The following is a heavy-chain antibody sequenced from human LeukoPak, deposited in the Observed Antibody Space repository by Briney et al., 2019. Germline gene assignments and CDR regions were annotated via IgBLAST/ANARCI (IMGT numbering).Heavy chain of an antibody. CDR2: ISWNSGSI. Sequence: PGGSLRLSCAASGFTFDDYAMHWVRQAPGKGLEWVAAISWNSGSIGYADSVKGRFTISRDNAKNYLHLQMNSLRAEDTALYYCAKGSYYDILTGYYEFDYWGQGTLVTVSS. J-gene: IGHJ4*02. D-gene: IGHD3-9*01. CDR3: AKGSYYDILTGYYEFDY. V-gene: IGHV3-9*01. CDR1: GFTFDDYA.